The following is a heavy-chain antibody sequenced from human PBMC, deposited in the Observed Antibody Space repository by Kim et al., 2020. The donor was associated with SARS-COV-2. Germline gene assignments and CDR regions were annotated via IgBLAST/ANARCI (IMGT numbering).Heavy chain of an antibody. V-gene: IGHV4-61*01. Sequence: SETLSLTCTVSGGSVSSGSYYWSWIRQPPGKGLEWIGYIYYSGSTNYNPSLKSRVTIAVDTSKNQFSLKLSSVTAAYTAVYYCARYYYDSSGSNWFDPWGQGTLVTVSS. D-gene: IGHD3-22*01. J-gene: IGHJ5*02. CDR2: IYYSGST. CDR1: GGSVSSGSYY. CDR3: ARYYYDSSGSNWFDP.